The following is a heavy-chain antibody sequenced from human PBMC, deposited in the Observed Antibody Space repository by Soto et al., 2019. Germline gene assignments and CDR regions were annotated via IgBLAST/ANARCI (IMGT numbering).Heavy chain of an antibody. CDR3: ARASPSIVATIPLGY. J-gene: IGHJ4*02. CDR1: GYTFTSYG. Sequence: QVQLVQSGAEVKKPGASVKVSCKASGYTFTSYGISWVRQAPGQGLEWMGWISAYNGNTNYAQKPQGRVTMTTDTSTSTAYMELRSLRSDDTAVYYCARASPSIVATIPLGYWGQGTLVTVSS. V-gene: IGHV1-18*01. D-gene: IGHD5-12*01. CDR2: ISAYNGNT.